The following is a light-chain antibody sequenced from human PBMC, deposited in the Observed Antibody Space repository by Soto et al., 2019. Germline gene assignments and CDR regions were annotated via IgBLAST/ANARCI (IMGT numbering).Light chain of an antibody. V-gene: IGKV3-15*01. CDR2: GAS. CDR3: QQYNNWPPLP. CDR1: QSVSSN. J-gene: IGKJ4*01. Sequence: EIVMTQSPATLSVSPGERATLSCRASQSVSSNLAWYQQKPGQAPRLLIYGASTRATGIPARFSGSGSGTEFTLTISSLQSEDFAVYCYQQYNNWPPLPFGGGTKVEIK.